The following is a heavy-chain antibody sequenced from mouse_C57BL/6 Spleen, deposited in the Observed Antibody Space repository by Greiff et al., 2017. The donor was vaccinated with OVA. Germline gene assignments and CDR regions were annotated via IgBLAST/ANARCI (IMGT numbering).Heavy chain of an antibody. D-gene: IGHD2-4*01. Sequence: VQLQQSGPELVKPGASVKISCKASGYAFSSSWMHWVKQRPGQGLEWIGRIYPGDGDTNYNGKFKGKATLTADKSSSTAYMQLSSLTSEDSAVYYCARKNYDDYDASMDYWGQGTLVTVSA. V-gene: IGHV1-82*01. CDR2: IYPGDGDT. J-gene: IGHJ3*01. CDR1: GYAFSSSW. CDR3: ARKNYDDYDASMDY.